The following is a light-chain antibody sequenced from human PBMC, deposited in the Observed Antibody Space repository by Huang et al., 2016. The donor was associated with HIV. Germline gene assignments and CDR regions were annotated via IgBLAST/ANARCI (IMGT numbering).Light chain of an antibody. CDR1: QSVGNN. J-gene: IGKJ5*01. CDR3: QQYDNWPPNT. Sequence: EIVMTQSPATLSVSPGERATLSCRASQSVGNNLAGYQQRPGQAPRLLIYVASTRATGIPARFSGSGSGTEFTLTISSLQSEDFAVYYCQQYDNWPPNTFGQGTRLDIK. V-gene: IGKV3-15*01. CDR2: VAS.